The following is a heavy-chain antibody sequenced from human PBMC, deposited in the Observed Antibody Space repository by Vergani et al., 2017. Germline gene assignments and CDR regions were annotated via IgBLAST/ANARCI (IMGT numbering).Heavy chain of an antibody. CDR2: INPNSGGT. J-gene: IGHJ4*02. CDR1: GYTFTGYY. D-gene: IGHD2-15*01. Sequence: QVQLVQSGAEVKKTGASVKVSCKASGYTFTGYYMHWVRQAPGQGLEWMGWINPNSGGTNYAQKFQGRVTMTRDTSISTAYMELSRLRSDDTAVYYCAKVAHCSLANCPPDYWGQGTLVTVSS. V-gene: IGHV1-2*02. CDR3: AKVAHCSLANCPPDY.